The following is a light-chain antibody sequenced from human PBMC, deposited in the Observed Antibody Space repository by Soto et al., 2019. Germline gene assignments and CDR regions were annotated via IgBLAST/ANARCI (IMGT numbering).Light chain of an antibody. CDR2: GNS. Sequence: QSVLTQPPSVSGAPGQRVTISCTGSSSNIGAGSDLHWYQQLPGTAPKLLIYGNSNRPSGVPVRFSGSKSGTSASLAITGLQADDEADYYCQSYDSSLSAYVFGTGTKLTVL. CDR1: SSNIGAGSD. CDR3: QSYDSSLSAYV. V-gene: IGLV1-40*01. J-gene: IGLJ1*01.